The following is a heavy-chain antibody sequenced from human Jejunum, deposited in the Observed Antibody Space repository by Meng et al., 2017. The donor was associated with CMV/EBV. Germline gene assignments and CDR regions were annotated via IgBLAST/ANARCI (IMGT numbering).Heavy chain of an antibody. V-gene: IGHV3-23*01. CDR3: AKGQYYDIFTGYFDY. CDR1: FTLSDYL. CDR2: ISGSGGSA. D-gene: IGHD3-9*01. Sequence: FTLSDYLLHWIRQAPGKGLEWVSGISGSGGSALYADSVKGRFTISRDNSKSTLYLQMNSLRADDTALYYCAKGQYYDIFTGYFDYWGPGTVVTVSS. J-gene: IGHJ4*02.